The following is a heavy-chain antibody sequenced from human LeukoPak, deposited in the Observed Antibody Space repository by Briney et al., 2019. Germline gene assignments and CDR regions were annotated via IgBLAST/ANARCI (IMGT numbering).Heavy chain of an antibody. V-gene: IGHV4-59*01. D-gene: IGHD5-24*01. CDR3: ARDRRDGYNPTLDY. Sequence: SETLSLTCTVSGASIRSNYWSWIRQPPGKGLEWLGYISYSGGTNYNPSLKSRVTISIDTSKNQFSLKLNSVTAADTAVYFCARDRRDGYNPTLDYWGQGTLVTVSS. J-gene: IGHJ4*02. CDR1: GASIRSNY. CDR2: ISYSGGT.